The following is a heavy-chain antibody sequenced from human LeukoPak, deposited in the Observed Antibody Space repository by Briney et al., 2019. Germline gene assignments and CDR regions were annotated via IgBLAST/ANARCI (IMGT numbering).Heavy chain of an antibody. Sequence: GGSLRLSCAASGFTFSSYSMNWVRQAPGKGLEWVSSISSSSSYIYYADSVKGRFTIPRDNAKNSLYLQMNSLRAEDTAVYYCAREIAAAGTLNWGQGTLVTVSS. CDR1: GFTFSSYS. CDR3: AREIAAAGTLN. J-gene: IGHJ4*02. D-gene: IGHD6-13*01. V-gene: IGHV3-21*01. CDR2: ISSSSSYI.